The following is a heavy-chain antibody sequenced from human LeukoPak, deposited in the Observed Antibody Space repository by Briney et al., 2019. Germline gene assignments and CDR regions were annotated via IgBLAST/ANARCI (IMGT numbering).Heavy chain of an antibody. D-gene: IGHD2-21*02. V-gene: IGHV6-1*01. J-gene: IGHJ5*02. CDR3: ARESPMDSRLRLWGWFDP. CDR2: TYYRSKWYN. CDR1: GDSVSNSSVA. Sequence: PSQTLSLTCDISGDSVSNSSVAWNWIRQSPSRGLEWLGRTYYRSKWYNDYVTSEKSRLIITPDTSKNQFTLHLKSVTPDDTAVYYCARESPMDSRLRLWGWFDPWGQGTLVTVSS.